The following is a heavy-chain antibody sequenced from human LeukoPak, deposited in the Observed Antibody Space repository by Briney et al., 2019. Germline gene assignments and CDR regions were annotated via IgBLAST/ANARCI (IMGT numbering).Heavy chain of an antibody. Sequence: GESLKISCKGSGYSFTSYCIGWVRQMPGKGLEWTGIIYPGDSDTRYSPSFQGQVTISADKSISTADLQWNSLKASDTAMYYCARQTAMGRSGDYWGQGTLVTVSS. CDR1: GYSFTSYC. CDR2: IYPGDSDT. V-gene: IGHV5-51*01. CDR3: ARQTAMGRSGDY. D-gene: IGHD5-18*01. J-gene: IGHJ4*02.